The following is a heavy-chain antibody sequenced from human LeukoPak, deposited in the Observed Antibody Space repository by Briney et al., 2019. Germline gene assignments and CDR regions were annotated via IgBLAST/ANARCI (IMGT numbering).Heavy chain of an antibody. V-gene: IGHV4-39*01. J-gene: IGHJ3*01. D-gene: IGHD3/OR15-3a*01. Sequence: SESLSLTCTVSGDSIISNIYWWDWVRLPPGRGREWIGATFYTGRTFYSPSLKSRVTISVDTSKNQFSLDLSSATAADTAVYYCARRRHNFDFYDVWGQGTRVTASS. CDR1: GDSIISNIYW. CDR2: TFYTGRT. CDR3: ARRRHNFDFYDV.